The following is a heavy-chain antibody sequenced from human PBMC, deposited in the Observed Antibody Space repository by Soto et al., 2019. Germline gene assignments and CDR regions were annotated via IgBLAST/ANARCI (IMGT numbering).Heavy chain of an antibody. CDR1: GFTFSGSA. CDR3: MRRDAGSGIDY. CDR2: IRSKANSYAT. V-gene: IGHV3-73*02. D-gene: IGHD3-10*01. J-gene: IGHJ4*02. Sequence: EVQLVESGGGLVQPGGSLKLSCAASGFTFSGSAMHWVRQASGKGLEWVGRIRSKANSYATAYVASEEGRLTISRDDLKNTAYLQMNSVKTEDTAVYYCMRRDAGSGIDYWGQGTLVTVSS.